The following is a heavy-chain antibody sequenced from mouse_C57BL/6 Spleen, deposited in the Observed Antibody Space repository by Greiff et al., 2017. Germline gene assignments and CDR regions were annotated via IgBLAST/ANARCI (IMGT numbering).Heavy chain of an antibody. CDR2: INPNNGGT. V-gene: IGHV1-22*01. Sequence: EVQLQPSGPELVKPGASVKMSCKASGYTFTDYNMHWVKQSHGKSLEWIGYINPNNGGTSYNQKFKGKATLTVNKSSSTAYMELRSLTSEDSAVYYCARRGGSGLYFDYWGQGTTLTVSS. D-gene: IGHD1-1*02. CDR1: GYTFTDYN. J-gene: IGHJ2*01. CDR3: ARRGGSGLYFDY.